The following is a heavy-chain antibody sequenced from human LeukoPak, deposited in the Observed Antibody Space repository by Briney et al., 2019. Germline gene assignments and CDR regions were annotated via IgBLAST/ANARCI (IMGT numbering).Heavy chain of an antibody. J-gene: IGHJ3*02. V-gene: IGHV3-33*01. CDR2: TWFDGSKE. CDR3: ARDLPAPYYDSSGYYSSSDAFDI. CDR1: GFTFSSYG. Sequence: GGSLRLSCEASGFTFSSYGMHWVRQAPGKGLDWVATTWFDGSKEYYADSVRGRFTISRDNFKNTVSLQMNSLRAEDTAVYYCARDLPAPYYDSSGYYSSSDAFDIWGQGTMVTVSS. D-gene: IGHD3-22*01.